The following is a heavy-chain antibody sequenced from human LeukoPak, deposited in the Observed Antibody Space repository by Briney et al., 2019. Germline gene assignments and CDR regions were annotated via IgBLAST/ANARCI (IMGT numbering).Heavy chain of an antibody. CDR1: GSSFTSYW. CDR3: ARHRCGGDCYSPYYYYMDV. D-gene: IGHD2-21*02. V-gene: IGHV5-51*01. CDR2: IYPGDSDT. Sequence: NPGESLKISCKGSGSSFTSYWIGWVRQMPGKGLEWMGTIYPGDSDTRYSPSFQGQVTISADKSISTAYLQWSSLKASDTAMYYCARHRCGGDCYSPYYYYMDVWGKGTTVTISS. J-gene: IGHJ6*03.